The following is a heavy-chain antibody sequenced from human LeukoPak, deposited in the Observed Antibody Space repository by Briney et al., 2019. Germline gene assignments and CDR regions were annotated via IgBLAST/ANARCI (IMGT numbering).Heavy chain of an antibody. Sequence: SCKASGDTFTDYAISWVRQAPGQGLEWVAVISYGGSNKYYADSVKGRFTISRDNSKNTLYLQMNSLRAEDTAVYYCAKVPNYYDSSGPLGYWGQGTLVTVSS. J-gene: IGHJ4*02. V-gene: IGHV3-30*16. D-gene: IGHD3-22*01. CDR1: GDTFTDYA. CDR2: ISYGGSNK. CDR3: AKVPNYYDSSGPLGY.